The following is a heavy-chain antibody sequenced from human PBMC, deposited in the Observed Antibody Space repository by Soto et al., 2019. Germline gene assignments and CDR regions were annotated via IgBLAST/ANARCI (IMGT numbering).Heavy chain of an antibody. V-gene: IGHV6-1*01. D-gene: IGHD3-9*01. CDR2: TYYRSKWYN. J-gene: IGHJ4*02. CDR1: GDSVSSNTAA. CDR3: ARVRDFYDILTIDY. Sequence: SQTLSLTCAISGDSVSSNTAAWNWIRQSPSRGLEWLGRTYYRSKWYNDYAVSVKSRITINPDTSKNQFSLKLSSVTAADTAVYYCARVRDFYDILTIDYWGQGTLVTVSS.